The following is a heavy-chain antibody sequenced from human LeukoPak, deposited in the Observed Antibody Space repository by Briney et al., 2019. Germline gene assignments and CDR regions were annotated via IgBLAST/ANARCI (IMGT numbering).Heavy chain of an antibody. CDR1: GFTFSSYA. V-gene: IGHV3-23*01. CDR3: AKDPSSGWFDTYYFDY. Sequence: GGSLRLSCAASGFTFSSYAMSWVRQAQGKGLEWVSAISGSGGSTYYADSVKGRFTISRDNSKNTLYLQMNSLRAEDTAVYYCAKDPSSGWFDTYYFDYWGQGTLVTVSS. CDR2: ISGSGGST. D-gene: IGHD6-19*01. J-gene: IGHJ4*02.